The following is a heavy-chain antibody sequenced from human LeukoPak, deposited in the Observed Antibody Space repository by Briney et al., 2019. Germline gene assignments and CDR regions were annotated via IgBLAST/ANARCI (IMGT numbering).Heavy chain of an antibody. V-gene: IGHV4-34*01. Sequence: PSETLSLTCAVYGGSFSGYYWSWIRQPPGKGLEWIGEINHSGSTNYNPSLKSRVIISVDTSKNQFSLKLSSVTAADTAVYYCARGATNIGIWNYWGQGTLVTVAS. CDR1: GGSFSGYY. CDR2: INHSGST. CDR3: ARGATNIGIWNY. D-gene: IGHD2-8*01. J-gene: IGHJ4*02.